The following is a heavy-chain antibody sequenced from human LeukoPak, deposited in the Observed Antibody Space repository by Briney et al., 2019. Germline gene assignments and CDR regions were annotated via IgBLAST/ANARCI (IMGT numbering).Heavy chain of an antibody. CDR2: IYPGDSDT. CDR1: GYSFTSYW. CDR3: ARLRWYCSGGSCYSGYNWFDP. D-gene: IGHD2-15*01. Sequence: GESLKISCKGSGYSFTSYWIGWVRQMPGKGLEWMGIIYPGDSDTRYSPSFQGQVTISADKSISTAYLQWSSLKASDTAMYYCARLRWYCSGGSCYSGYNWFDPWGQRTLVTVSS. J-gene: IGHJ5*02. V-gene: IGHV5-51*01.